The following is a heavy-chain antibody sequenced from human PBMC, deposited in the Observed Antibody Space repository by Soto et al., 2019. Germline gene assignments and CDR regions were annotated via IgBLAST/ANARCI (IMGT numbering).Heavy chain of an antibody. CDR3: AIPYDSGGSYLPFGY. D-gene: IGHD3-22*01. J-gene: IGHJ4*02. CDR1: GGSISNYY. V-gene: IGHV4-59*12. CDR2: IYYSGST. Sequence: PSETLCLTCTVSGGSISNYYWSCIRQPRGKGLEWIGYIYYSGSTNYNPSLKSRLTISVDTSKNQFSLKLSSVTAADTAVYYCAIPYDSGGSYLPFGYWDQGTLVSVSS.